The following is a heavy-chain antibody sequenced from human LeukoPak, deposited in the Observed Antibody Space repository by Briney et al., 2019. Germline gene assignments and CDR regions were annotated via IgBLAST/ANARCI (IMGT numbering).Heavy chain of an antibody. CDR1: GYTFTSYY. V-gene: IGHV1-46*01. J-gene: IGHJ4*02. CDR3: AREYGGNSFDY. D-gene: IGHD4-23*01. Sequence: ASVNLPCTASGYTFTSYYMHWVRQAPGQGLEWIGIINPSGGSTSYAQKFQGRVTMTRDTSTSTVYMELSSLRSEDTAVYYCAREYGGNSFDYWGQGTLVTVSS. CDR2: INPSGGST.